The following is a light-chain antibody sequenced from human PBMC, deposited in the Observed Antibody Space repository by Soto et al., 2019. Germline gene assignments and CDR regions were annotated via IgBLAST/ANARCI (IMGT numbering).Light chain of an antibody. V-gene: IGLV2-11*01. CDR3: CSYAGSYTHV. Sequence: SVLTQPRSVSGSPGQSVTISCTGTSSDIGGYNHVSWYQQHPGKAPKLMIYDVIKRPSGVPDRFSGSKSGNTASLTIYGLQAEDEADYYCCSYAGSYTHVFGTGTKVTVL. CDR1: SSDIGGYNH. J-gene: IGLJ1*01. CDR2: DVI.